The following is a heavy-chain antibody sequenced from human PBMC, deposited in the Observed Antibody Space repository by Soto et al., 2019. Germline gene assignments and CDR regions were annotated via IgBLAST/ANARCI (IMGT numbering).Heavy chain of an antibody. V-gene: IGHV1-18*01. CDR3: AKNSSSDWLDS. D-gene: IGHD6-13*01. CDR2: ISIYVSYS. Sequence: VQLVQSGAELKMPGASVKVFCKTSGYIFSNYGLTWVRQAPGQGLEWMGWISIYVSYSHSSPRFHDRLIMTTDTTTTTAFMELRNLSIDDTAVYFCAKNSSSDWLDSWGQGTLITVSS. J-gene: IGHJ5*01. CDR1: GYIFSNYG.